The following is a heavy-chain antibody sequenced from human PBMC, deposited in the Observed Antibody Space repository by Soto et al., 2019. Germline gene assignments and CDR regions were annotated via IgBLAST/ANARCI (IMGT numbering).Heavy chain of an antibody. Sequence: PGGSLRLSCAASGFTFSSYAMSWVRQAPGKGLEWVSAISGSGGSTYYADSVKGRFTISRDNSKNTLYLQMNSLRAEDTAVYYCAKDPYSSSWYEWFDPWGQGTLVTVSS. CDR3: AKDPYSSSWYEWFDP. V-gene: IGHV3-23*01. D-gene: IGHD6-13*01. J-gene: IGHJ5*02. CDR2: ISGSGGST. CDR1: GFTFSSYA.